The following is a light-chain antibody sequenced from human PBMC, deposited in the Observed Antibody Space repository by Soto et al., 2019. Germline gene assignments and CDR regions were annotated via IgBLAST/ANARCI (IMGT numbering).Light chain of an antibody. CDR3: QQYDNFVIT. CDR2: GAF. V-gene: IGKV1-33*01. CDR1: QSISNY. J-gene: IGKJ5*01. Sequence: DIQMTQSPSSLSASVGDRVTITCRTSQSISNYLNWYQQQPGKAPKLLIYGAFSLQSGVPSRFSGSGSGTDFTFTISSLQPEDIATYYCQQYDNFVITFGQGTRLEIK.